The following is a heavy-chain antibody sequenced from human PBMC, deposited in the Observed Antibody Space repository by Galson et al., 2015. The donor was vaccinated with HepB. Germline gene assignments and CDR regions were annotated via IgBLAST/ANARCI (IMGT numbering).Heavy chain of an antibody. J-gene: IGHJ5*01. Sequence: SLRLSCAASQFAFSTSWMQWVRQVPGKGLEWVALIKNDGTSATYADSARGRFTISSDYAKNTLYLQLNSLRHDDTAVYFCGGGAGWPIDSWGQGALVTVSS. CDR1: QFAFSTSW. D-gene: IGHD6-19*01. CDR2: IKNDGTSA. CDR3: GGGAGWPIDS. V-gene: IGHV3-74*03.